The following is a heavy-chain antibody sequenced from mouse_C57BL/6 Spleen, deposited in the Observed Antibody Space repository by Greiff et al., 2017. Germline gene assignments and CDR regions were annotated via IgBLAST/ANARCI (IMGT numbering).Heavy chain of an antibody. Sequence: EVQLQESGPGLVKPSQTVFLTCTVTGISITTGNYRWSWIRQFPGNKLEWIGYIYYSGSITYNPSLTSRTTITRDTPKNQFFLEMNSLTAEDTATYYCARESPGSSSYYAMDYWGQGTSVTVSS. V-gene: IGHV3-5*01. D-gene: IGHD1-1*01. J-gene: IGHJ4*01. CDR1: GISITTGNYR. CDR2: IYYSGSI. CDR3: ARESPGSSSYYAMDY.